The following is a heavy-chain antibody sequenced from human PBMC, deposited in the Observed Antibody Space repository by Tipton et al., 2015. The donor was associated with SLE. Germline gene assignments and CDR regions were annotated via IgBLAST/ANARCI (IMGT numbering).Heavy chain of an antibody. Sequence: TLSLTCTVSGGSISSYYWSWIRQPAGKGLEWIGRIYTSGSTNYNPSLKSRVTMSVDTSKNQFSLTLTSVTAADTATYYCALHSGSSLEDWGQGTLVTVSS. D-gene: IGHD1-26*01. CDR1: GGSISSYY. J-gene: IGHJ4*02. V-gene: IGHV4-4*07. CDR2: IYTSGST. CDR3: ALHSGSSLED.